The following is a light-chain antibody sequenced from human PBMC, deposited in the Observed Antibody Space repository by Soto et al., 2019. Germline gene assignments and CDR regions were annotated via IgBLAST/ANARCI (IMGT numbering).Light chain of an antibody. V-gene: IGKV3-11*01. J-gene: IGKJ4*01. CDR3: QQRSNWAPT. Sequence: EIVLTQSPATLSLSPGERATLSCRASQSVSSYLAWYQQKPGQAPRLLIYDASNRATGIPARFSGSGSGTDLTLTISSLEPEDFAVYYCQQRSNWAPTFGGGTKVDIK. CDR2: DAS. CDR1: QSVSSY.